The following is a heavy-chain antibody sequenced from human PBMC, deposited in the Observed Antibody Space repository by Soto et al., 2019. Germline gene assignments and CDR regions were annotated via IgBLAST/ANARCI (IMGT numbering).Heavy chain of an antibody. CDR1: GASTRSTDYH. V-gene: IGHV4-30-4*01. D-gene: IGHD2-21*02. CDR2: VYYTGST. CDR3: VRTARQGAVAPHWFDR. Sequence: PSETLSLTCTVSGASTRSTDYHWSWIRQAPGKGLEWIGYVYYTGSTYYNPSLMSRLTISVDTSKNQFSLKLTSVTAAETAVYYCVRTARQGAVAPHWFDRWGQGTQVTVSS. J-gene: IGHJ5*02.